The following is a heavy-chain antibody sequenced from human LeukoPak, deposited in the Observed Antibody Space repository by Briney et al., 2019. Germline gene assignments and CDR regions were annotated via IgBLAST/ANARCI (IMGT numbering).Heavy chain of an antibody. D-gene: IGHD3/OR15-3a*01. CDR1: GGSFSGYY. J-gene: IGHJ6*04. V-gene: IGHV4-34*01. Sequence: PSQTLSPTCPVDGGSFSGYYWSWIRQPPGKGLEWTGEINHSGSTNYNPSPKSRVTISVDTSKNQFSLKLSSVTAADTAVYYCAIRTGYYGNYYYYGMDVWGKGTTVTVSS. CDR2: INHSGST. CDR3: AIRTGYYGNYYYYGMDV.